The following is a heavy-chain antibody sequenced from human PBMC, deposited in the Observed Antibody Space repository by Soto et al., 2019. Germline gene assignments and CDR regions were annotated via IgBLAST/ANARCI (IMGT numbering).Heavy chain of an antibody. CDR2: INHSGST. J-gene: IGHJ4*02. CDR3: ARGEVGSERGLRYFDWLCGRSAPFDY. V-gene: IGHV4-34*01. D-gene: IGHD3-9*01. CDR1: GGSFSGYY. Sequence: QVQLQQWGAGLLKPSETLSLTWAVYGGSFSGYYWSWIRQPPGKGLEWIGEINHSGSTNYNPSLKSRVTISVDTSKNQFSLKLSSVTAADTAVYYCARGEVGSERGLRYFDWLCGRSAPFDYWGQGTLVTVSS.